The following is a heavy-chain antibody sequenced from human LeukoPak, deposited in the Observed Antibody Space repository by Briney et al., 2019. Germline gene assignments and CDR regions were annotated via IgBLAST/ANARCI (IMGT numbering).Heavy chain of an antibody. CDR3: ARDNHDSSGYSYDWFDP. CDR2: ISSRSSST. D-gene: IGHD3-22*01. Sequence: PGGSLRLSCAASGFRFSDSAMSWIRQAPGKGLEWVSYISSRSSSTNYADSVKGRFTISRDNAKNSLYLQMNSLRAEDTAIYYCARDNHDSSGYSYDWFDPWGQGTLVTVSS. CDR1: GFRFSDSA. J-gene: IGHJ5*02. V-gene: IGHV3-11*06.